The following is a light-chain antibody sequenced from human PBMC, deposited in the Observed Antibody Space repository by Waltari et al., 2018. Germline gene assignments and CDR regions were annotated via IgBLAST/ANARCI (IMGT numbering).Light chain of an antibody. V-gene: IGLV2-8*01. CDR1: SSDVGGYKF. CDR3: SSYAGSNNV. CDR2: EVS. J-gene: IGLJ1*01. Sequence: QSALTQPPSASGSPGQSVTISCTGTSSDVGGYKFVSWYQHHPGKAPKLMIYEVSKRPSGVPVRFSGSKSGNTASLTVSGLQAEDEADYYCSSYAGSNNVFGTGTKVTVL.